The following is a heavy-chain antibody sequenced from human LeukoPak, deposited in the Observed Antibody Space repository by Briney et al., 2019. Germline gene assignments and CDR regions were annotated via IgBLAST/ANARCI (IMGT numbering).Heavy chain of an antibody. V-gene: IGHV4-39*07. CDR1: GGSISSSSYY. CDR3: ARFWSPYMYYYDSSGYHIDY. CDR2: IYYSGST. Sequence: SETLSLTCTVSGGSISSSSYYWGWIRQPPGKELEWIGSIYYSGSTYYNPSLKSRVTISVDTSKNQLSLKLSSVTAADTAVYYCARFWSPYMYYYDSSGYHIDYWGQGTLVTVSS. J-gene: IGHJ4*02. D-gene: IGHD3-22*01.